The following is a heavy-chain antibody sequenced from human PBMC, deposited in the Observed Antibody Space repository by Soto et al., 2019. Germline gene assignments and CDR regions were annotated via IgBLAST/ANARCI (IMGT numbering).Heavy chain of an antibody. CDR2: ISDSVGST. D-gene: IGHD1-26*01. CDR1: GFTFSSYA. J-gene: IGHJ4*02. Sequence: PGGSLRLSCAASGFTFSSYAMTWVRQAPGKGLEWVSTISDSVGSTYYTDSVKGRFTISRDNSKNTLYLQMNSLSAEDTAVYYCAKDPGLPGLRTYYTYYWVQGTLLTVSS. CDR3: AKDPGLPGLRTYYTYY. V-gene: IGHV3-23*01.